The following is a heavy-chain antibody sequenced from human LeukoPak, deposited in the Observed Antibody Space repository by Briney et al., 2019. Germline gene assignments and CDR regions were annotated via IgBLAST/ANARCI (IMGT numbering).Heavy chain of an antibody. J-gene: IGHJ1*01. CDR2: ITSDSVTM. V-gene: IGHV3-48*01. CDR1: GFTFSTYS. CDR3: ARDHDYGDFHSD. Sequence: GGSLRLSCAASGFTFSTYSMNWVRQPPGKGLEWVSYITSDSVTMFYADSVKGRFTISRDNSKNTLYLQMNSLRAEDTAVYYCARDHDYGDFHSDWGQGTLVTVSS. D-gene: IGHD4-17*01.